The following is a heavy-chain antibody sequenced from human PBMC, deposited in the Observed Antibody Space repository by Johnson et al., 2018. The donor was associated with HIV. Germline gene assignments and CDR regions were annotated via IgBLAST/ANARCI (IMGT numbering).Heavy chain of an antibody. J-gene: IGHJ3*02. CDR1: GLDFSNFG. D-gene: IGHD3-22*01. CDR2: IYSGGST. V-gene: IGHV3-66*01. Sequence: VQLVESGGGVVQPGKSLTLSCVVSGLDFSNFGIHWVRQAPGKGLEWVSVIYSGGSTYYADSVKGRFTISRDNSQNTLYLQMNSLRAEDTAVYYCARGTPGDYDSSGYYRGSEAFDIWGQGTMVTVSS. CDR3: ARGTPGDYDSSGYYRGSEAFDI.